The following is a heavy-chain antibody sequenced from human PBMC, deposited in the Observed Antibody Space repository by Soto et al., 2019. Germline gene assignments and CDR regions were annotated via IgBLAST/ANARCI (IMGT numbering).Heavy chain of an antibody. J-gene: IGHJ4*02. Sequence: PSETLSLSLTVSGDPISSGGYDWSCIRKHPGKGLEWIGYIYYSGSAYYHPSLKIRVTISVDTSKNKFSLKMTYVTAADTAVYYCAREIPSSYYFDNWAQGTLVGVYS. CDR3: AREIPSSYYFDN. CDR2: IYYSGSA. CDR1: GDPISSGGYD. V-gene: IGHV4-31*02. D-gene: IGHD2-2*02.